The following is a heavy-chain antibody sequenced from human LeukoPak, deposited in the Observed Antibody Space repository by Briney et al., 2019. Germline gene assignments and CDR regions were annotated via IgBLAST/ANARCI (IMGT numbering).Heavy chain of an antibody. CDR2: ISGSGGST. Sequence: PGGSLRLSCAASGFTFSSYAMSWVRQAPGKGLEWVSAISGSGGSTYYADSVKGRFTISRDNSKNTLYLQMNSLRAEDTAVYYCAKEGGQLPTKKDAFDIWGQGTMVTVSS. CDR1: GFTFSSYA. V-gene: IGHV3-23*01. CDR3: AKEGGQLPTKKDAFDI. J-gene: IGHJ3*02. D-gene: IGHD2-2*01.